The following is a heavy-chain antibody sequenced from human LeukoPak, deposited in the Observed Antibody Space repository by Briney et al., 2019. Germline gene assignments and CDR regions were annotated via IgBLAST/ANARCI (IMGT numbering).Heavy chain of an antibody. CDR1: GFTFSNAW. CDR2: IKSKTDGGTT. J-gene: IGHJ3*02. CDR3: TTGIGYSSSWSNDAFDI. V-gene: IGHV3-15*01. Sequence: GGSLRLSCAASGFTFSNAWMSWVRQAPGKGLEWVGRIKSKTDGGTTDYAAPVKGRFTISRDDSKNTLYLQMNSLKTEDTAVYYSTTGIGYSSSWSNDAFDIWGQGTMVTVSS. D-gene: IGHD6-13*01.